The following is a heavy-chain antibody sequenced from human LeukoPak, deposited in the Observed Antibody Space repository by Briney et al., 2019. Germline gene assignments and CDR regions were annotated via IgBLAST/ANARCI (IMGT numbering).Heavy chain of an antibody. CDR1: GDSVSSGY. J-gene: IGHJ1*01. D-gene: IGHD2-15*01. CDR3: AGRGHRYSRD. V-gene: IGHV4-4*09. CDR2: ISDSGIT. Sequence: SETLSLSCAVSGDSVSSGYWTWIRQSPGKVLEWIGYISDSGITDYNPSLKSRLTISVDTSNNKFSLNLHSVTAADTAVYYCAGRGHRYSRDWGQGILVTVSS.